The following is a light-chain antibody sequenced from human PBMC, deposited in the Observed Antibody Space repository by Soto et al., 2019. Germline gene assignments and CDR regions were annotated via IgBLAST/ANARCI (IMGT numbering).Light chain of an antibody. J-gene: IGKJ5*01. CDR2: KAS. Sequence: DIQMTQSPSTLSASVGDRVTITCRASQSISSWLAWYQQKPGKAPKLLIYKASTLESGVPSRFSGSGSGTEFTLTISSLQPDDFATYYCQHYNSYPITFGQGKRLEIK. CDR1: QSISSW. CDR3: QHYNSYPIT. V-gene: IGKV1-5*03.